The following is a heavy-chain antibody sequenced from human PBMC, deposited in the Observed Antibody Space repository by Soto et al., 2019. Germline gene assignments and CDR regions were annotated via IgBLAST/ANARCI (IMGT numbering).Heavy chain of an antibody. CDR3: ARKPIYHFFAGYYSVDY. V-gene: IGHV4-34*01. J-gene: IGHJ4*02. CDR1: GASFSDYY. Sequence: QVQLRQWGAGLLKPSETLSLTCAVFGASFSDYYWTWIRQPPGKGLEWIWEINHSGTTSYNPSLKSRLTISVDTSNNQFSLKLSSVTAADTAVYYCARKPIYHFFAGYYSVDYWGQGTLVTVSS. D-gene: IGHD3-9*01. CDR2: INHSGTT.